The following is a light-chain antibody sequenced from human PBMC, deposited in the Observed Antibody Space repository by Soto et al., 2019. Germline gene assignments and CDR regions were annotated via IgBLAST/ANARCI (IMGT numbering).Light chain of an antibody. CDR3: QQYASSPTWT. CDR2: GAS. J-gene: IGKJ1*01. V-gene: IGKV3-20*01. Sequence: EIVLTQSPGTLSLSPGERATLSCRASQSVSSSYLAWYQQKPGQAPRLLIYGASSRATGIPDRFSGSGSGTDFTLTISGLEPEDFAVYYCQQYASSPTWTFGQGPKVEIK. CDR1: QSVSSSY.